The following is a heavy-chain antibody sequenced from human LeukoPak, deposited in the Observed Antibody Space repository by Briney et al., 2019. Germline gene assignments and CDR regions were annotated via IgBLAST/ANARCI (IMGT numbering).Heavy chain of an antibody. V-gene: IGHV4-39*01. J-gene: IGHJ4*02. CDR2: VHNVGST. D-gene: IGHD6-19*01. Sequence: SETLSLTCYVSGVSTTNGIYYWAWIRQPPGKGLEWIGSVHNVGSTYYNLSLRSRVTMSIDTSKNQFSLRLNSVTAADTAVYYCARHAEYNSGWHFYLDHWGQGILVTVSS. CDR1: GVSTTNGIYY. CDR3: ARHAEYNSGWHFYLDH.